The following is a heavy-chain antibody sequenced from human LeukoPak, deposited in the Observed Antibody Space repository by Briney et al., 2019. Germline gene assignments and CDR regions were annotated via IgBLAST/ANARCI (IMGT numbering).Heavy chain of an antibody. Sequence: GGSLRLSCAASGLTFSNYAMSWVRQAPGKGLEWVSTLSGTGGSTYYADSVKGRFTISRDNSKNTLYLQVSGLRAEDTAVYYCAKTQRYSSRPYDYWGQGTLVTVSS. V-gene: IGHV3-23*01. D-gene: IGHD6-19*01. CDR3: AKTQRYSSRPYDY. J-gene: IGHJ4*02. CDR1: GLTFSNYA. CDR2: LSGTGGST.